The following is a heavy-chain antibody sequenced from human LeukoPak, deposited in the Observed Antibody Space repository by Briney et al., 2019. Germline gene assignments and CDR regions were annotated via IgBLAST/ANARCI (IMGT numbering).Heavy chain of an antibody. CDR3: ARASYCSGGSCYSEYFQH. V-gene: IGHV3-30-3*01. D-gene: IGHD2-15*01. J-gene: IGHJ1*01. CDR2: ISYDGSNK. CDR1: GFTFSSYA. Sequence: GGSLRLSCAASGFTFSSYAMSWVRQAPGKGLEWVAVISYDGSNKYYADSVKGRFTISRDNSKNTLYLQMNSLRAEDTAVYYCARASYCSGGSCYSEYFQHWGQGTLVTVSS.